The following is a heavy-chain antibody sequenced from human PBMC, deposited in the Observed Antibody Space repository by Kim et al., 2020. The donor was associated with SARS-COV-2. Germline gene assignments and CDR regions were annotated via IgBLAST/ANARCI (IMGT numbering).Heavy chain of an antibody. J-gene: IGHJ6*02. V-gene: IGHV4-39*06. CDR3: ARTNSSGWYGSYYYGMDV. Sequence: LKSRVTISVDKSKNQFPLKLSSVTAADTAVYYCARTNSSGWYGSYYYGMDVWGQGTTVTVSS. D-gene: IGHD6-19*01.